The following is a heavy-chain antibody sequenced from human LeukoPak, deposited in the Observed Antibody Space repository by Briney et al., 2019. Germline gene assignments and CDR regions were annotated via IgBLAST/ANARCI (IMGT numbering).Heavy chain of an antibody. V-gene: IGHV1-69*13. Sequence: SVKVSCKASGYTFTSYAISWVRQAPGQGLEWMGGIIPIFGTANYAQKFQGRVTITADESTSTAYMELSSLRSEDTAVYYCASLSYYYDSSGYYPYWGQGTLVTVSS. J-gene: IGHJ4*02. CDR3: ASLSYYYDSSGYYPY. D-gene: IGHD3-22*01. CDR2: IIPIFGTA. CDR1: GYTFTSYA.